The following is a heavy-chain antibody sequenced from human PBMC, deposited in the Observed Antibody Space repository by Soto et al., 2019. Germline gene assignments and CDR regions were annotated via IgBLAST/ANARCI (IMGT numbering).Heavy chain of an antibody. J-gene: IGHJ4*02. D-gene: IGHD3-22*01. V-gene: IGHV4-34*01. CDR3: ARGRGYYYDSSGGFDY. CDR1: GGSFSGYY. Sequence: QVQLQQWGAGLLKPSETLSLTCAVYGGSFSGYYWSWIRQPPGKGLEWIGEINHSGSTNYNPSLKSRVTISVDTSKNQFSLKLSSVTAADTAVYYCARGRGYYYDSSGGFDYWGQGTLVTVS. CDR2: INHSGST.